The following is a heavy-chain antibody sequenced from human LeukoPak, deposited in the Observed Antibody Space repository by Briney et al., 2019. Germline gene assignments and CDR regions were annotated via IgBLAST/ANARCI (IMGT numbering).Heavy chain of an antibody. D-gene: IGHD3-3*01. CDR2: ISGSGGST. CDR3: AKRGVVTPFDY. Sequence: GGSLRLSCAASGFTFSSYGMSWVRQAPGKGLEWVSAISGSGGSTYYADSVRGRFTISRDNSKNTLYLQMNSLRAEDTAVYYCAKRGVVTPFDYWGQGTLVTVSS. CDR1: GFTFSSYG. V-gene: IGHV3-23*01. J-gene: IGHJ4*02.